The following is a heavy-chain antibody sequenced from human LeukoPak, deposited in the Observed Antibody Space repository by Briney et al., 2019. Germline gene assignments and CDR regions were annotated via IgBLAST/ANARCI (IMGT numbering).Heavy chain of an antibody. CDR3: ARRFGGEFDY. V-gene: IGHV4-34*01. J-gene: IGHJ4*02. CDR2: INHSGST. CDR1: GGSFSGFY. D-gene: IGHD3-3*01. Sequence: SETLSLTCPVYGGSFSGFYWSWIRQPPGKGLEWIGEINHSGSTNYNPSLKSRVTISLDTSKNQFSLKLSSVTAADTAVYYCARRFGGEFDYWGQGTLVTVSS.